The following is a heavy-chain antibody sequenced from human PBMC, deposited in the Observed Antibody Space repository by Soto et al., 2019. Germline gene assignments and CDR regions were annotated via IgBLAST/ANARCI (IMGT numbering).Heavy chain of an antibody. V-gene: IGHV4-59*01. CDR3: ARDPSMVVVAAVTTCGVVKAFDI. Sequence: SETLSLTCTVSGGSISSYYWSWIRQPPGKGLEWIGYIYYSGSTNYNPSLKSRVTIPVDTSKNQFSLKLSSVTAADTAVYYCARDPSMVVVAAVTTCGVVKAFDIWGQGTMVTVSS. CDR1: GGSISSYY. CDR2: IYYSGST. D-gene: IGHD3-3*01. J-gene: IGHJ3*02.